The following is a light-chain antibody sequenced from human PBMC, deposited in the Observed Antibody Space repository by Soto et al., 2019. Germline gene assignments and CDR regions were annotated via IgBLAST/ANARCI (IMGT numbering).Light chain of an antibody. V-gene: IGLV2-14*01. CDR3: FSYVNTNTVI. J-gene: IGLJ2*01. CDR2: DVV. Sequence: QSALTQPASVSGSPGQSIAISCTGSSSDVGGYNYVSWYQLQPGKAPKLLIYDVVNRPSGVSNRLSGSKSANTASLSISGLKADDEADYFCFSYVNTNTVIFGGGTKLTVL. CDR1: SSDVGGYNY.